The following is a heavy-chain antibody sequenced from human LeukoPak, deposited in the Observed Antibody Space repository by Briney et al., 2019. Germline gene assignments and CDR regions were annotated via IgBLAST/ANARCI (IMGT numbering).Heavy chain of an antibody. J-gene: IGHJ4*02. CDR3: ARNGLRDGYNSFDY. V-gene: IGHV3-21*01. D-gene: IGHD5-24*01. Sequence: GGSLRLSCAASGFTFSSYSMNWVRQAPGKGLEWVSSISSSSSYIYYADSVKGRFTISRDNAKNLLYLQMNSLRAEDTAVYYCARNGLRDGYNSFDYWGQGTLVTVSP. CDR2: ISSSSSYI. CDR1: GFTFSSYS.